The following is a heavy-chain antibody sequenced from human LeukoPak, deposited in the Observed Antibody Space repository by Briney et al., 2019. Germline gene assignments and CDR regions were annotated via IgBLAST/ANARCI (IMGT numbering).Heavy chain of an antibody. CDR2: MNPNSGNT. CDR1: GYTFTSYD. Sequence: ASVKVSCKASGYTFTSYDINWVRQATGQGLEWMGWMNPNSGNTGYAQKFQGRVTMTRNTSIGTAYMELSSLRSEDTAVYYCARARLPYYDFWSGYNHYDYWGQGTLVTVSS. CDR3: ARARLPYYDFWSGYNHYDY. V-gene: IGHV1-8*01. J-gene: IGHJ4*02. D-gene: IGHD3-3*01.